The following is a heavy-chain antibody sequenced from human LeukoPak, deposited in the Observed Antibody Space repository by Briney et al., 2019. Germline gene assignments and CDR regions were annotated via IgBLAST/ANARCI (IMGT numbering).Heavy chain of an antibody. CDR2: ISWNSGSI. D-gene: IGHD2-15*01. V-gene: IGHV3-9*01. CDR3: ARGYCTGGSCDRRTNYYYGMDV. J-gene: IGHJ6*02. Sequence: PSGGSLRLSCAASGFTFDDYAMHWVRQAPGKGLEWVSGISWNSGSIGYADSVKGRFTISRDNAKNSLYLQMNSLRAEDTAVYYCARGYCTGGSCDRRTNYYYGMDVWGQGTTVTVSS. CDR1: GFTFDDYA.